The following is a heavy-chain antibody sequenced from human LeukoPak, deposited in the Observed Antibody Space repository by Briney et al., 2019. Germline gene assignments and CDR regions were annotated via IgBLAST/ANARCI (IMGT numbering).Heavy chain of an antibody. V-gene: IGHV1-2*02. D-gene: IGHD2-2*01. CDR3: AIVGANESITSCCKVWFDP. Sequence: ASVTVSSTASGYTFTGYYMHRVRQAPGEGLQWMGWINPNSGGTNYAQKFQGRVTMTRGTSISTAYMELSRLRSDDTAVYYCAIVGANESITSCCKVWFDPWGQGTLVTVSS. J-gene: IGHJ5*02. CDR2: INPNSGGT. CDR1: GYTFTGYY.